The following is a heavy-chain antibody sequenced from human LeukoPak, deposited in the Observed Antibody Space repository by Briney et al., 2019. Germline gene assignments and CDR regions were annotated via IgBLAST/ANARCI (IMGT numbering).Heavy chain of an antibody. D-gene: IGHD6-13*01. J-gene: IGHJ4*02. CDR1: GGTFSSYA. Sequence: GASVKVSCKASGGTFSSYAISWVRQAPGQGLEWMGGIIPIFGTANYAQKLQGRVTMTTDTSTSTAYMELRSLRSDDTAAYYCARARSIAAAGTDFGYWGQGTLVTVSS. CDR2: IIPIFGTA. V-gene: IGHV1-69*05. CDR3: ARARSIAAAGTDFGY.